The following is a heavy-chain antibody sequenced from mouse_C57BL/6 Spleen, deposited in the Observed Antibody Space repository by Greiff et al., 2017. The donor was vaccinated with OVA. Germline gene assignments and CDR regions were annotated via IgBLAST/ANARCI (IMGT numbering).Heavy chain of an antibody. CDR3: TRRGNPYWYFDV. D-gene: IGHD2-1*01. Sequence: EVMLVESGGGLVQPGGSMKLSCAASGFTFSDAWMDWVRQSPEKGLEWVAEIRNKANNHATYYAESVKGRFTISRDDSKSSVYLQMNSLRAEDTGIYYCTRRGNPYWYFDVWGTGTTVTVSS. J-gene: IGHJ1*03. CDR2: IRNKANNHAT. V-gene: IGHV6-6*01. CDR1: GFTFSDAW.